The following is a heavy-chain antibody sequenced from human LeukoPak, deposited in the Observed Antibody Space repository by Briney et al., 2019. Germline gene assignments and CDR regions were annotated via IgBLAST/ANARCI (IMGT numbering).Heavy chain of an antibody. V-gene: IGHV3-64*01. CDR3: ARVYLERLTAGYFDH. CDR1: GFTFSSYA. D-gene: IGHD2-8*01. Sequence: GGSLRLSCAASGFTFSSYAMHWVRQAPGKGLEYVSAVSSNGGSTYYANSVKGRFTISRDNSKSTLYLQMNSLRDDDSAAYFCARVYLERLTAGYFDHWGQGTQVTVSP. CDR2: VSSNGGST. J-gene: IGHJ4*02.